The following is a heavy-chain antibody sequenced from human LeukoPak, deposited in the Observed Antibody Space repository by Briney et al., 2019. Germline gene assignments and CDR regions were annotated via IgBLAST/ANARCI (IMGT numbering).Heavy chain of an antibody. D-gene: IGHD3-3*01. CDR2: IKKKIEGGTT. J-gene: IGHJ4*02. V-gene: IGHV3-15*01. CDR3: TTRIITTSDF. CDR1: GFTFSNVW. Sequence: GGSLRLSCAASGFTFSNVWMNWVRQDPGKGLEWIGRIKKKIEGGTTEYAAPVKGRFTIARDDSKNTLYLQMNSLTTEDTAVYYCTTRIITTSDFWGQGTLVTVSS.